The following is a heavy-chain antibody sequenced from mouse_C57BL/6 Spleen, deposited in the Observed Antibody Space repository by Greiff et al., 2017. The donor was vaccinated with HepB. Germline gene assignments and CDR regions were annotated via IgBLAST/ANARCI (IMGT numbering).Heavy chain of an antibody. Sequence: QVQLQQPGAELVKPGASVKMSCKASGYTFTSYWITWVKQRPGQGLEWIGDIYPGSGSTNYNEKFKSKATLTVDTSSSTAYMQLSSLTSEDSAVYYCARYDYGPYGFDYWGQGTTLTVSA. CDR1: GYTFTSYW. CDR2: IYPGSGST. CDR3: ARYDYGPYGFDY. J-gene: IGHJ2*01. V-gene: IGHV1-55*01. D-gene: IGHD2-4*01.